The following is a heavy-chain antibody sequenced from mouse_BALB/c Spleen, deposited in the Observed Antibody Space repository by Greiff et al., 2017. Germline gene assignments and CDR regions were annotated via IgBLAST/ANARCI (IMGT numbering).Heavy chain of an antibody. V-gene: IGHV5-6*01. Sequence: EVHLVESGGDLVKPGGSLKLSCAASGFTFSSYGMSWVRQTPDKRLEWVATISSGGSYTYYPDSVKGRFTISRDNAKNTLYLQMSSLKSEDTAMYYCASREVRHAMDYWGQGTSVTVSS. CDR1: GFTFSSYG. CDR2: ISSGGSYT. D-gene: IGHD2-14*01. J-gene: IGHJ4*01. CDR3: ASREVRHAMDY.